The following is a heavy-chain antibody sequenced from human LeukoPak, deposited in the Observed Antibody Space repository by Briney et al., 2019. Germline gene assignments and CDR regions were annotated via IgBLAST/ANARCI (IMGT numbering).Heavy chain of an antibody. CDR1: GFTFSSYE. CDR3: ATYGDYVSFDY. Sequence: PGGSLRLSCAASGFTFSSYEMNWVRQVPGKGLEWVSYISSSGSTIYYADSVKGRFTISRDNAKNSLYLQMNSLRAEDTAVYYCATYGDYVSFDYWGQGTLVTVSS. V-gene: IGHV3-48*03. J-gene: IGHJ4*02. D-gene: IGHD4-17*01. CDR2: ISSSGSTI.